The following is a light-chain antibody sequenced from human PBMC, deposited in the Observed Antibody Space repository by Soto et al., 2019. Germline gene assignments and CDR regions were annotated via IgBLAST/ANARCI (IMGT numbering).Light chain of an antibody. CDR1: QGIGND. J-gene: IGKJ1*01. CDR3: LQHNSYPLT. V-gene: IGKV1-17*01. Sequence: DIQMTQSPSSLSASVGDRVTITCRASQGIGNDLGWYQQKPGKAPKRLIFAASSLQSAVPARFSGSGSGTEFPLTISSLQPDDFATYYCLQHNSYPLTYGQGTKVDIK. CDR2: AAS.